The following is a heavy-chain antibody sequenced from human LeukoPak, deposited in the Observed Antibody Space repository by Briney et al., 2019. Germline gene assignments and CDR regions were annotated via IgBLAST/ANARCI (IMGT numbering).Heavy chain of an antibody. CDR1: GFTVSSNY. CDR3: ARNLYGDLGQNY. CDR2: IYSGGST. J-gene: IGHJ4*02. V-gene: IGHV3-53*05. Sequence: GGSLRLSCAASGFTVSSNYMNWVRQAPGKGLEWVSVIYSGGSTYYADSVKGRFTISRDNSKNTLYLQMNSLRAEDTAVYYCARNLYGDLGQNYWGQGTLVTVSS. D-gene: IGHD4-17*01.